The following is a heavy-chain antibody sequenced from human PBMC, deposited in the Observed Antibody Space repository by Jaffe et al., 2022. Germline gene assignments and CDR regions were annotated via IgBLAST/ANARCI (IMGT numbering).Heavy chain of an antibody. Sequence: QVTLRESGPALVKPTQTLTLTCTFSGFSLSTSGMCVSWVRQPPGKALEWLALIDWDDDKYYSTSLKTRLTISKDTSKNQVVLTMTNMDPVDTATYYCARMRFYDYVWGSYHTGFDYWGQGTLVTVSS. CDR3: ARMRFYDYVWGSYHTGFDY. CDR2: IDWDDDK. D-gene: IGHD3-16*01. V-gene: IGHV2-70*20. CDR1: GFSLSTSGMC. J-gene: IGHJ4*02.